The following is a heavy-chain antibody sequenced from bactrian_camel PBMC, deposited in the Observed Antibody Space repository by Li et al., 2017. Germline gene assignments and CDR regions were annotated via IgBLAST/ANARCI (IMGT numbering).Heavy chain of an antibody. Sequence: VQLVESGGGSVQAGGSLRLSCAASGHTSRINSMGWFRQVPGKEREGVAAMWANGDNIYYSDSVKGRFTISLDNAKDTVNLQMNSLEPEDSAMFYCAAATWCGDSPSAFPYWGRGTQVTVS. D-gene: IGHD2*01. CDR1: GHTSRINS. CDR3: AAATWCGDSPSAFPY. J-gene: IGHJ4*01. V-gene: IGHV3-3*01. CDR2: MWANGDNI.